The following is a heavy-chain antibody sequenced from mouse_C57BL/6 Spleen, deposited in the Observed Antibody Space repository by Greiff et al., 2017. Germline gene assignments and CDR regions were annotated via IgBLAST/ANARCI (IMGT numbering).Heavy chain of an antibody. CDR2: ISSGSSTI. CDR1: GFTFSDYG. Sequence: EVHLVESGGGLVKPGGSLKLSCAASGFTFSDYGMHWVRQAPEKGLEWVAYISSGSSTIYYADTVKGRFTISRDNAKNTLFLQMTSLRSEDTAMYYCARHYSNYASFDYWGQGTTLTVSS. J-gene: IGHJ2*01. CDR3: ARHYSNYASFDY. V-gene: IGHV5-17*01. D-gene: IGHD2-5*01.